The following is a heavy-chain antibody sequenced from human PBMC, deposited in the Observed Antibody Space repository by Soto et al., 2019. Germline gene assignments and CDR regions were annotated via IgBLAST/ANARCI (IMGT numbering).Heavy chain of an antibody. CDR1: GFTFSSYA. J-gene: IGHJ4*02. Sequence: EVQLLESGGGLVQPGGSLRLSCAASGFTFSSYAMSWVRQAPGKGLEWVSAISGSGGSTYYADSVKGRFTISRDNSKNALYLQMNSRRAEDTAVYYCAGSIAVAGSWGYWGQGTLVTVSS. V-gene: IGHV3-23*01. CDR2: ISGSGGST. D-gene: IGHD6-19*01. CDR3: AGSIAVAGSWGY.